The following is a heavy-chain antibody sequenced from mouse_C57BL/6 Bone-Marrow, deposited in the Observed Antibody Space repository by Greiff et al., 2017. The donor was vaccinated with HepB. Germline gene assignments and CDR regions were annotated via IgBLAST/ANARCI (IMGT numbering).Heavy chain of an antibody. CDR1: GYTFTDYN. V-gene: IGHV1-18*01. CDR3: ARQWLGPYSFDY. CDR2: INPNNGGT. D-gene: IGHD1-3*01. Sequence: VQLQQSGPELVKPGASVKIPCKASGYTFTDYNMDWVKQSHGKSLEWIGDINPNNGGTIYNQKFKGKATLTVDKSSSTAYMELRSLTSGDTAVYYCARQWLGPYSFDYWGQGTTLTVSS. J-gene: IGHJ2*01.